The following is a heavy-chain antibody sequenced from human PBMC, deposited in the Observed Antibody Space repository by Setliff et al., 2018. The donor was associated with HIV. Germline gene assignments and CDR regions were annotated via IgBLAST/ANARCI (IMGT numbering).Heavy chain of an antibody. Sequence: SETLSLTCTVSDTSIKTHYWNWIRQSPGKGLEWIAFTHHTGDTGYNPSLKSRVTTSVDPSKNQFSLILRSVTATDTAIYYCARWGKATAIRAFNLWGRGIMVTVS. CDR1: DTSIKTHY. J-gene: IGHJ3*01. CDR2: THHTGDT. D-gene: IGHD6-25*01. CDR3: ARWGKATAIRAFNL. V-gene: IGHV4-59*11.